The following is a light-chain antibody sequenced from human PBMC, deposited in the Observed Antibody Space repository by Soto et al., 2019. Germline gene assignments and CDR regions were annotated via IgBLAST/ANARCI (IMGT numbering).Light chain of an antibody. CDR1: SSNIGAGYD. J-gene: IGLJ2*01. Sequence: QSVLTQPPSVSGAPGQRVTISCTGSSSNIGAGYDVHWYQQLPGTAPKLLIYGNSNRPSGVPDRFSGSKSGTSASLAITGLQAEDEADYYCQSSDISLSGDVVFGRGTKVTVL. CDR3: QSSDISLSGDVV. CDR2: GNS. V-gene: IGLV1-40*01.